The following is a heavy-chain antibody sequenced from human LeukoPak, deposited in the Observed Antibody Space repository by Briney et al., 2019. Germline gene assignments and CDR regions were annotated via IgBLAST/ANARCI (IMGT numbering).Heavy chain of an antibody. J-gene: IGHJ4*02. D-gene: IGHD2-2*01. Sequence: GGSLRLSCAASGFTFTKYWMTWVRQAPGKGLEWVANIKQDGSEKFYVDFVKGRFTISRDNAKNSLDLQINSLGAEDTAVYHCARGLDCRSTSCYLDNWGQGTLVTVSS. CDR3: ARGLDCRSTSCYLDN. V-gene: IGHV3-7*01. CDR2: IKQDGSEK. CDR1: GFTFTKYW.